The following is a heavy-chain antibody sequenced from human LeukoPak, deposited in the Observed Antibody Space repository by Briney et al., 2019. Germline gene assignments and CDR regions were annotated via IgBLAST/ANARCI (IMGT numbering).Heavy chain of an antibody. Sequence: GGSLRLSCAAPGFPFTSYAMSWVRTAPGKGLEGVSVISDSGGSTYYADSVKGRFTISRDNSKNSLYLQMNSLRAEDTAVYYCAKDTVHSTSSIDYWGQGTLVTVSS. D-gene: IGHD6-6*01. CDR1: GFPFTSYA. V-gene: IGHV3-23*01. J-gene: IGHJ4*02. CDR2: ISDSGGST. CDR3: AKDTVHSTSSIDY.